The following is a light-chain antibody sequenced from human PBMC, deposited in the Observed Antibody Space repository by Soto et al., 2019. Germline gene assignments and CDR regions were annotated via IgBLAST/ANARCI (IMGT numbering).Light chain of an antibody. J-gene: IGKJ1*01. CDR2: GAS. CDR3: QQYNTWPRT. CDR1: QYFGSS. Sequence: EIVMTQSPATLSVSPGERATLSCRASQYFGSSLAWYQQKPGQAPRLLIYGASTRATGIPARFSGSGSGTEFTLTISNLQSEDFAVYYCQQYNTWPRTFGQGTKVDIK. V-gene: IGKV3-15*01.